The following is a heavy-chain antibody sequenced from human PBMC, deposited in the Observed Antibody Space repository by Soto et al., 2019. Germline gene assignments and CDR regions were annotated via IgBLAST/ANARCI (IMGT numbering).Heavy chain of an antibody. J-gene: IGHJ4*02. CDR1: GFTFSTCT. CDR2: IGSGGSL. V-gene: IGHV3-21*06. Sequence: EVQLVESGGGLVKPGGSLRLSCAVSGFTFSTCTMNWVRQAPGKGLEWVSSIGSGGSLYYADSVKGRFTISRDNAKNSLYLQMNSLRAEDTAVYYCAREVQPVVRREYDYWGQGTLVTVSS. CDR3: AREVQPVVRREYDY. D-gene: IGHD2-15*01.